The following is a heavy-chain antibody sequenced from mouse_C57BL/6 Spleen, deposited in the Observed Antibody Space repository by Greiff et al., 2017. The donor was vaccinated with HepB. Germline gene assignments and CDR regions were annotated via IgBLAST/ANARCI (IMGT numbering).Heavy chain of an antibody. D-gene: IGHD2-4*01. Sequence: EVKVVESGGGLVQPGGSLKLSCAASGFTFSDYYMYWVRQTPEKRLEWVAYISNGGGSTYYPDTVKGRFTISRDNAKNTLYLQMSRLKSEDTAMYYCARRYDYGYFDYWGQGTTLTVSS. CDR2: ISNGGGST. CDR1: GFTFSDYY. J-gene: IGHJ2*01. CDR3: ARRYDYGYFDY. V-gene: IGHV5-12*01.